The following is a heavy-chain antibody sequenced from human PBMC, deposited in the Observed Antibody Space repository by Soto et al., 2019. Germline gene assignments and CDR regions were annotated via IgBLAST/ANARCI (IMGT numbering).Heavy chain of an antibody. V-gene: IGHV3-23*01. D-gene: IGHD2-15*01. CDR3: GCCSGGSCYPEVAQWSSYYMDV. Sequence: PGGSLRLSCAASGFTFSSYAMSWVRQAPGKGLEWVSAISGSGGSTYYADSVKGRFTISRDNSKNTLYLQMNSLRAEDTAVYYCGCCSGGSCYPEVAQWSSYYMDVWGKGTTVTVSS. CDR2: ISGSGGST. CDR1: GFTFSSYA. J-gene: IGHJ6*03.